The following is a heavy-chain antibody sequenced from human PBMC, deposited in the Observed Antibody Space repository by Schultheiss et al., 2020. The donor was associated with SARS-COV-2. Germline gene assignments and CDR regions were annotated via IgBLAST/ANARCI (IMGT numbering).Heavy chain of an antibody. D-gene: IGHD2-2*01. V-gene: IGHV4-39*07. J-gene: IGHJ6*03. CDR3: ARGPVVPAAMSYYYYYMDV. Sequence: SQTLSLTCTVSGGSISSSSYYWGWIRQPPGKGLEWIGSIYYSGSTYYNPSLKSRVTISVDTSKNQFSLKLSSVTAADTAVYYCARGPVVPAAMSYYYYYMDVWGKGTTVTVSS. CDR1: GGSISSSSYY. CDR2: IYYSGST.